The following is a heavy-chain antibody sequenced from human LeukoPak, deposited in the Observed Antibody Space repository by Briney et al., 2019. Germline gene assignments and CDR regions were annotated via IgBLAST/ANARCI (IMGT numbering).Heavy chain of an antibody. D-gene: IGHD6-19*01. CDR2: TYYRSKWYN. J-gene: IGHJ4*02. CDR1: GDSVSSNSAA. V-gene: IGHV6-1*01. CDR3: ARDEQWLVLD. Sequence: SQTLSLTCAISGDSVSSNSAAWNWIRLSPSRGLEWLGRTYYRSKWYNDYAVSVKSRITINSDTSKNQFSLQLASVTPEDTAVYYCARDEQWLVLDWGQGTLVTVSS.